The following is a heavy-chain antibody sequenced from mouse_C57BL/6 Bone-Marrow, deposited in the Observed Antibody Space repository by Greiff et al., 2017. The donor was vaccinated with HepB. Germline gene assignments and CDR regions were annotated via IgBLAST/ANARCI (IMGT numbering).Heavy chain of an antibody. CDR3: ARWIGVVQAY. CDR1: GYAFTNYL. Sequence: QVQLQQSGAELVRPGTSVKVSCKASGYAFTNYLIEWVKQRPGQGLEWIGVINPGSGGTNYNEKFKGKATLTADKSSSTAYMQLSSLTSEDSAVYFCARWIGVVQAYWGQGTLVTVSA. V-gene: IGHV1-54*01. J-gene: IGHJ3*01. CDR2: INPGSGGT. D-gene: IGHD1-1*02.